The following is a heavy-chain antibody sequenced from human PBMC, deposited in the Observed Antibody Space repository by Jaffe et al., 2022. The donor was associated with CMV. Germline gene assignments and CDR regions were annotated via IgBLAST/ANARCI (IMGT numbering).Heavy chain of an antibody. V-gene: IGHV3-66*01. D-gene: IGHD3-10*01. CDR2: IYSGGST. J-gene: IGHJ6*04. CDR3: AAPGLWFGELFPPETPPDV. Sequence: EVQLVESGGGLVQPGGSLRLSCAASGFTVSSNYMSWVRQAPGKGLEWVSVIYSGGSTYYADSVKGRFTISRDNSKNTLYLQMNSLRAEDTAVYYCAAPGLWFGELFPPETPPDVWGKGTTVTVSS. CDR1: GFTVSSNY.